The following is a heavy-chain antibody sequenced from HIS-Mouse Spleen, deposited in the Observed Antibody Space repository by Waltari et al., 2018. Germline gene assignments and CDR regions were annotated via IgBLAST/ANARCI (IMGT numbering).Heavy chain of an antibody. V-gene: IGHV4-59*02. CDR2: IYYSGST. D-gene: IGHD6-6*01. CDR1: VGPVSRYY. Sequence: QVQLQESAPGLVKPSETRSLTFTASVGPVSRYYCRWIRQPSGKGLEWIGYIYYSGSTNYNPSLKSRVTISVDTSKNQFSLKLSSVTAADTAVYYCARVKYSNAFDIWGQGTMVTVSS. CDR3: ARVKYSNAFDI. J-gene: IGHJ3*02.